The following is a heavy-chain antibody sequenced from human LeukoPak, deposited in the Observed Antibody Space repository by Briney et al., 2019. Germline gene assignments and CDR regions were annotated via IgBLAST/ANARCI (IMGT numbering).Heavy chain of an antibody. CDR3: AKFRARGAFDI. V-gene: IGHV3-30-3*01. Sequence: PGGSLRLSCAASGFTFSTSAMHWVRQAPGKGLEWVAVLSYDGSNNYYADSVKGRFTISRDNSKNTLYLHMNSLRAEDTAVYFCAKFRARGAFDIWGQGTMVTVSS. CDR1: GFTFSTSA. J-gene: IGHJ3*02. CDR2: LSYDGSNN.